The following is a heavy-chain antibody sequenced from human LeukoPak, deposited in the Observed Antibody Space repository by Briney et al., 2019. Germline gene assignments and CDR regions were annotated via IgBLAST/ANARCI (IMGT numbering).Heavy chain of an antibody. CDR2: LNPSGGSS. V-gene: IGHV1-46*01. Sequence: GASVKVSCKASGYTVTSYYMHWVRQAPGQGLEWMAILNPSGGSSNYAQKFQGRATLTRATSTGTVYMELSSLRSEDTAVYYCASVYKHGMDVWGQGTMVIVSS. CDR1: GYTVTSYY. D-gene: IGHD5-24*01. CDR3: ASVYKHGMDV. J-gene: IGHJ6*02.